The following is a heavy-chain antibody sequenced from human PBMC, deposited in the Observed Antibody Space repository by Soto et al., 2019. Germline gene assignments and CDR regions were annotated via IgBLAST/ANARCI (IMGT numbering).Heavy chain of an antibody. CDR3: ARRHLAVAVSPWFDP. CDR2: IDSSGEK. V-gene: IGHV2-26*01. CDR1: GLSITDSEMG. D-gene: IGHD6-19*01. J-gene: IGHJ5*02. Sequence: QVTLKESGPVLVKPTETLTLRCTVSGLSITDSEMGVSWICQPPGQPLEWLAHIDSSGEKSYRTFLKSSLAIYKDTSKSQIDLTMTNMDPADTATYYCARRHLAVAVSPWFDPWGQGIPVTVSS.